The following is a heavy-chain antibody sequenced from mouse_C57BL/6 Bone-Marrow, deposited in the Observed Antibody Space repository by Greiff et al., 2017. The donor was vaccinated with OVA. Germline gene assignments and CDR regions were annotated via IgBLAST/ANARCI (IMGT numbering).Heavy chain of an antibody. Sequence: QVQLKESGAELVRPGASVKLSCTASGYTFTDYYINWVQQRPGQGLEWIARIYPGSGNTYYNEKFKGKATLTAEKSSSTAYMQLSSLTSEDAAVYFCARAGYYGSSYWYFGVWGTGTTVTVST. V-gene: IGHV1-76*01. CDR1: GYTFTDYY. CDR2: IYPGSGNT. CDR3: ARAGYYGSSYWYFGV. D-gene: IGHD1-1*01. J-gene: IGHJ1*03.